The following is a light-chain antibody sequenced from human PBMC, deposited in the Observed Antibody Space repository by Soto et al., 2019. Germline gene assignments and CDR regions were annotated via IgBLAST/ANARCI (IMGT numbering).Light chain of an antibody. CDR3: QRYNTYSKK. CDR2: DAS. J-gene: IGKJ1*01. V-gene: IGKV1-5*01. CDR1: QSISSW. Sequence: DTQMTQSPSTLSASVGDRVTITWRSSQSISSWLAWYQQKPGEAPKLLMYDASRLESGVPSRFSGGGSGTEFPLTISSLQPDDFATYYCQRYNTYSKKFGQGTKVDNK.